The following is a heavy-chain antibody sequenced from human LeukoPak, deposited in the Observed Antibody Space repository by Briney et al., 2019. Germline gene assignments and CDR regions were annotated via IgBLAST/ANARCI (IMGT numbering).Heavy chain of an antibody. CDR2: IIPILGIA. CDR1: GGTLSSYA. CDR3: ATRPPFTVTTSFAADY. J-gene: IGHJ4*02. D-gene: IGHD4-17*01. V-gene: IGHV1-69*04. Sequence: SVKVSCKASGGTLSSYAMSWVRQAPGQGLEWMGRIIPILGIANYAQKFQGRVTITADKSTSTAYMELSSLRSEDTAVYYCATRPPFTVTTSFAADYWGQGTLVTVSS.